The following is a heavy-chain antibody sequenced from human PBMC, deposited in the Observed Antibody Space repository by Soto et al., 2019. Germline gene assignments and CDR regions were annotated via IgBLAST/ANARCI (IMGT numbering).Heavy chain of an antibody. D-gene: IGHD2-15*01. CDR2: TYYRSIWLT. CDR3: AGLVGHSWLDH. J-gene: IGHJ5*02. Sequence: QVQLQQSGPGLVKPSQTLSLPCAISGDSVSSNDPVWNWIRQSPSRGREWLGRTYYRSIWLTEYAVSVKGRITINPDASNYHFSLQLNAVTAEDTAMYQCAGLVGHSWLDHWGQETLVTVSA. V-gene: IGHV6-1*01. CDR1: GDSVSSNDPV.